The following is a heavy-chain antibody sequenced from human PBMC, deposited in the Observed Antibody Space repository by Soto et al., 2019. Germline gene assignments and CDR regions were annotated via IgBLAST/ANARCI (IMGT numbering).Heavy chain of an antibody. Sequence: GRSLRLSCVVSGSTFGNHATRWARQAPEKGLEWVSSITGIDGRTYYADSVKGRFTISRGNPKNTLYLQMNNLRAEDTAMFYCAKDRGPYCSGGICYPPSWFDPWGQGT. J-gene: IGHJ5*02. CDR2: ITGIDGRT. CDR3: AKDRGPYCSGGICYPPSWFDP. D-gene: IGHD2-15*01. V-gene: IGHV3-23*01. CDR1: GSTFGNHA.